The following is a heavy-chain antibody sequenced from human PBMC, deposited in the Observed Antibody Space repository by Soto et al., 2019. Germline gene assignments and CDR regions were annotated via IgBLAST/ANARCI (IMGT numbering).Heavy chain of an antibody. J-gene: IGHJ3*02. D-gene: IGHD2-15*01. V-gene: IGHV4-4*02. CDR2: IYRDENT. CDR3: AGRESRGGPI. CDR1: GDSISSSYW. Sequence: QVQLQESGPGLVKPSGTLSLTCAVSGDSISSSYWWSWVRQPPGKGLEWIGEIYRDENTNYNWSLRRRVIISADKSKNQFSLNLSSVTAADTAMYYCAGRESRGGPIWGQGTMVTVSS.